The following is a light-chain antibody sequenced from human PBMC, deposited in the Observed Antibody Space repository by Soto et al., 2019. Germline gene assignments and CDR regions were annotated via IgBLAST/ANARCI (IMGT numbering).Light chain of an antibody. CDR2: KAT. Sequence: DIQLTQSPSTLSASLGDAVPIACRPSQSIGAGLAGYQQKPAKPPKLLIYKATNLQTGVPSRFSGIGSGTDFSLTISSLQPVDSATYYVHRNTDFQYTFGKGTKV. J-gene: IGKJ2*01. CDR1: QSIGAG. CDR3: HRNTDFQYT. V-gene: IGKV1-5*03.